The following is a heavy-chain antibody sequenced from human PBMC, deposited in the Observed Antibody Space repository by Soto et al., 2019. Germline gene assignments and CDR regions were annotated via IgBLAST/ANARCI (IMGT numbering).Heavy chain of an antibody. Sequence: EVQLLESGGGLLQPGGSQRLSCAASGYTFSSYAMSWVRQAPGKGLEGVSAISGSGGSTYYADSVKGRFTISRDNSKNKLYLQMNSLRAEDTAVYYCAKASGWFGEFDYWGQGTLVTVSS. CDR1: GYTFSSYA. CDR3: AKASGWFGEFDY. J-gene: IGHJ4*02. CDR2: ISGSGGST. V-gene: IGHV3-23*01. D-gene: IGHD3-10*01.